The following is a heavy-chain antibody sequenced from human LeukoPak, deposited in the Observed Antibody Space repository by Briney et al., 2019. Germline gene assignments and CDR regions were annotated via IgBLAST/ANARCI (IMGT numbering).Heavy chain of an antibody. CDR2: IFYSGNT. CDR3: ARERGEEYSSGWYKTNFFDT. CDR1: GGSISSSSYY. Sequence: SETLSLTCTVSGGSISSSSYYWGWIRQPPGKGLEWIGSIFYSGNTYYNPSLKSRVTISVDTSKNQFSLKLSSVTAADTAVYFCARERGEEYSSGWYKTNFFDTWGQGTRVTVSS. V-gene: IGHV4-39*02. J-gene: IGHJ4*02. D-gene: IGHD6-19*01.